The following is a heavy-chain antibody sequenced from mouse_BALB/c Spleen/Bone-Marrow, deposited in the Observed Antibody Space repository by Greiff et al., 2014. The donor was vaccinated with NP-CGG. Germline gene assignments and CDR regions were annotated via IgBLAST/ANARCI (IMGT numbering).Heavy chain of an antibody. CDR1: GYSITSDYS. D-gene: IGHD4-1*01. Sequence: VQLQQSGPDLVKPSQSLSLTCTVTGYSITSDYSWHWIRQFPGKKLEWMGYIHYSGTTVYNPSLKSRISITRDTSNNQFFLQLNSVTTEDTATYYCARFAGTPYTMDYWGQGTSVTVSS. CDR3: ARFAGTPYTMDY. V-gene: IGHV3-1*02. J-gene: IGHJ4*01. CDR2: IHYSGTT.